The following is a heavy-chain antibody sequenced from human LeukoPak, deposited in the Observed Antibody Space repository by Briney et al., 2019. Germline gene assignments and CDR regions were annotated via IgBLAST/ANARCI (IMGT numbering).Heavy chain of an antibody. CDR2: IYYSGST. CDR1: GGSISSYY. J-gene: IGHJ4*02. Sequence: SETLSLTCTVSGGSISSYYWSWIRQPPGKGLEWIGYIYYSGSTNYNPSLKSRVTISVDTSKNQFSLKLSSVTAADTAVYYCARGQGYYYDSSGYSFDYWGQGTLVTVSS. CDR3: ARGQGYYYDSSGYSFDY. V-gene: IGHV4-59*01. D-gene: IGHD3-22*01.